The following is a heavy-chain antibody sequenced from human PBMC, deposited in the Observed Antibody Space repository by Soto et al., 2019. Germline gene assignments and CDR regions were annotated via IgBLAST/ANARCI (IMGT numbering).Heavy chain of an antibody. V-gene: IGHV3-7*04. CDR1: GDSISSGDYY. CDR2: IKQDGSEK. J-gene: IGHJ4*02. Sequence: ETLSLTCTVSGDSISSGDYYWSWVRQAPGKGLEWVANIKQDGSEKYYVDSVKGRFTISRDNAKNSLYLQMNSPRAEDTAVYYCARAREAYCGGDCYEAGFDYWGQGTLVTVSS. D-gene: IGHD2-21*02. CDR3: ARAREAYCGGDCYEAGFDY.